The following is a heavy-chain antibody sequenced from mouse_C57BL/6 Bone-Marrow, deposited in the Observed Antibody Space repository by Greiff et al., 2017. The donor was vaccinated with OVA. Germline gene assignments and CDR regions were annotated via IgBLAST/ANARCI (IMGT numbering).Heavy chain of an antibody. V-gene: IGHV1-39*01. CDR2: INPNYGTT. CDR1: GYSFTDYN. Sequence: VQLQQSGPELVKPGASVKISCKASGYSFTDYNMNWVKQSNGKSLEWIGVINPNYGTTSYNQKFKGKATLTVDQASSTSYMQLNSLTTEDSAVYYCAFDYGSSYRYVDIWGTGTTVTVSS. CDR3: AFDYGSSYRYVDI. J-gene: IGHJ1*03. D-gene: IGHD1-1*01.